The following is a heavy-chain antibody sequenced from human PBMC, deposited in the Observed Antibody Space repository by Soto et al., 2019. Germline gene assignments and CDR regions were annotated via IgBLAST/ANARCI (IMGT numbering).Heavy chain of an antibody. D-gene: IGHD2-15*01. CDR1: GFNFSFHS. V-gene: IGHV3-48*02. CDR2: ISSSSSYV. J-gene: IGHJ6*02. CDR3: ARGVRLALTPTSSAMDV. Sequence: GGSLRLSCAASGFNFSFHSMNWVRQAPGKGLEWVAYISSSSSYVYYADSVKGRFTISRDNDANSVFLQMSSLRDEDTAVYYCARGVRLALTPTSSAMDVWGQGTTVTVSS.